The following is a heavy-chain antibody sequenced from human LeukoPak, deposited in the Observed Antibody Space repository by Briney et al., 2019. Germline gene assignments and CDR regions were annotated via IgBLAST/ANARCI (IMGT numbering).Heavy chain of an antibody. D-gene: IGHD6-19*01. Sequence: PSETLSLTCTVSGGSISGSSYYWGWIRQPPGKGLEWIGSIYYSGSTYYNPSLKSRVTISVDTSKNQFSLKLSSVTAADTAVYYCARTSSGWQGSGFDYWGQGTLVTVSS. CDR1: GGSISGSSYY. J-gene: IGHJ4*02. CDR2: IYYSGST. V-gene: IGHV4-39*01. CDR3: ARTSSGWQGSGFDY.